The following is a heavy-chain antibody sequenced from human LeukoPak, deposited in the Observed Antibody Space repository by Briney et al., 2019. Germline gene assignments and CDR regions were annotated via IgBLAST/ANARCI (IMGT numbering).Heavy chain of an antibody. J-gene: IGHJ4*02. Sequence: PGGSLRLSCAASGFTFSSYWMSWVRQAPGKGLEWVANIEQDGSEKYYVDSVKGRFTISRDNAKNSLYLQMNSLRAEDTAVYYCARREVIGWSNPYYFDYWGQGTLVTVSS. D-gene: IGHD2-21*01. CDR1: GFTFSSYW. CDR3: ARREVIGWSNPYYFDY. CDR2: IEQDGSEK. V-gene: IGHV3-7*01.